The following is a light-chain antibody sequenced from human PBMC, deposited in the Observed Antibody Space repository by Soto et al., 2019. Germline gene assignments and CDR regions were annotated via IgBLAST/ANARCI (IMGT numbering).Light chain of an antibody. J-gene: IGLJ2*01. CDR2: DVT. Sequence: QSALTQPASVSGSPGQSITISCTGTSSDVGGYNYVSWYQQHPGKAPKLMIYDVTSRPSGVSNRVSGSKSGNTASLIISGLLAEDEADYYCTSYTTNKTPLFGGGTKLTVL. V-gene: IGLV2-14*03. CDR3: TSYTTNKTPL. CDR1: SSDVGGYNY.